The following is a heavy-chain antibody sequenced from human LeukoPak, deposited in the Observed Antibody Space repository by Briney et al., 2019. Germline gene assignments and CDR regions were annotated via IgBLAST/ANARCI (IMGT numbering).Heavy chain of an antibody. J-gene: IGHJ4*02. V-gene: IGHV1-69*05. CDR2: IIPIFGTA. D-gene: IGHD4-17*01. CDR3: TRDQSGYYGDYVYFDY. Sequence: SVKVSCKASGGTFSSYAISWVRQAPGQGLEWMGRIIPIFGTANYAQKFQGRVTITTDESTSTAYMELSSLRSEDTAVYYCTRDQSGYYGDYVYFDYWGQGTLVTVSS. CDR1: GGTFSSYA.